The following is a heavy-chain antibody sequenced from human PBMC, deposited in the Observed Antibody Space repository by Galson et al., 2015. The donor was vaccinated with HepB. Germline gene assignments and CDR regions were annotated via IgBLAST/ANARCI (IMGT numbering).Heavy chain of an antibody. CDR3: TTATLRYYYYGMDV. CDR1: GFTFSNAW. J-gene: IGHJ6*02. V-gene: IGHV3-15*01. CDR2: IKSKTDGGTT. Sequence: SLRLSCAASGFTFSNAWMSWVRQAPGKGLEWVGRIKSKTDGGTTDYAAPVKGRFTISRDDSKNTLYLQMNSLKTEDTAVYYCTTATLRYYYYGMDVWGQGTTVTVSS.